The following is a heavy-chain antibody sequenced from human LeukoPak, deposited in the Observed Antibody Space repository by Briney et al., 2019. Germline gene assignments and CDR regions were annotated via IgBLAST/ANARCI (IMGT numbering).Heavy chain of an antibody. Sequence: GGSLRLSCAAFGFTFSDYYMTWIRQAPGKGLEWVSYISTRRSSTDYADSVKDRFTISRDNAKNSLYLQMNSLRAEDTAVYYCAREDKWYFDLWGRGTLVTVSS. CDR1: GFTFSDYY. V-gene: IGHV3-11*05. CDR2: ISTRRSST. CDR3: AREDKWYFDL. J-gene: IGHJ2*01.